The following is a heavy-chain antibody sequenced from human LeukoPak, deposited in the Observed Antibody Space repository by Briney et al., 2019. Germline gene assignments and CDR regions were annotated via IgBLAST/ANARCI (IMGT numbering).Heavy chain of an antibody. CDR1: GGSISSGSYY. Sequence: SETLSLTCTVSGGSISSGSYYWGWIRQPPGKGLEWIGEINQSGSTNYNPSLKSRVTISVDTSKNQFSLKLSSVTAADTAVYYCARRKGPFYDILTGYYNWFDPWGQGTLVTVSS. CDR2: INQSGST. J-gene: IGHJ5*02. D-gene: IGHD3-9*01. V-gene: IGHV4-39*07. CDR3: ARRKGPFYDILTGYYNWFDP.